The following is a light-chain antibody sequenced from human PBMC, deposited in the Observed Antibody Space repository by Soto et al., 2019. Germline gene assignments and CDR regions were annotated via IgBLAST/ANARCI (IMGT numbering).Light chain of an antibody. J-gene: IGLJ1*01. CDR3: QSYDRHSLYV. Sequence: NFMLTQPHSVSESPGKTVTISCTGSSGSVASNYVHWYQRRPGSAPTIVIYGDNQRPSGVPDRFSGSIDSSSNSASLTISRLKTEDEADYFCQSYDRHSLYVFGTGTMLTVL. V-gene: IGLV6-57*02. CDR1: SGSVASNY. CDR2: GDN.